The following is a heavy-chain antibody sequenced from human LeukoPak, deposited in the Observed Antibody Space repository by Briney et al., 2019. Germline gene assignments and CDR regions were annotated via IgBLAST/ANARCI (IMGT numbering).Heavy chain of an antibody. CDR3: AGEAVAGTFDY. CDR2: ISYDGSNK. CDR1: GFTFSSYA. J-gene: IGHJ4*02. V-gene: IGHV3-30-3*01. D-gene: IGHD6-19*01. Sequence: GRSLRLSCAASGFTFSSYAMHWVRQAPGKGLEWVAVISYDGSNKYYADSVKGRFTISRDNSKNTLYLQMNSLRAEDTAVYYCAGEAVAGTFDYWGQGTLVTVSS.